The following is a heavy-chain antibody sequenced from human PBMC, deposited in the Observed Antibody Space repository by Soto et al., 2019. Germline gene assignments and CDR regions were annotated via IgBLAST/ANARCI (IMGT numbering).Heavy chain of an antibody. D-gene: IGHD6-6*01. CDR1: GYTFSDYT. CDR3: VKDHPSLSI. Sequence: QVQLVQSGAEEKKPGASVKISCKASGYTFSDYTMHWVRQAPGQQFEWMGWINVGKGHTKYSQNFQGRLTITRDTSASTAYMELSSLSSEDTAVYYCVKDHPSLSIWGQGTLVTVSS. J-gene: IGHJ4*02. V-gene: IGHV1-3*05. CDR2: INVGKGHT.